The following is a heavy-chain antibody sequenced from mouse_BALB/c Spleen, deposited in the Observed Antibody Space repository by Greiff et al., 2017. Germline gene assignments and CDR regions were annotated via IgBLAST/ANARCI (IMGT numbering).Heavy chain of an antibody. V-gene: IGHV5-12-1*01. Sequence: EVQVVESGGGLVKPGGSLKLSCAASGFAFSSYDMSWVRQTPEKRLEWVAYISSGGGSTYYPDTVKGRFTISRDNAKNTLYLQMSSLKSEDTAMYYCARRGVVATEGFVDYWGQGTTLTVSS. J-gene: IGHJ2*01. CDR3: ARRGVVATEGFVDY. CDR2: ISSGGGST. D-gene: IGHD1-1*01. CDR1: GFAFSSYD.